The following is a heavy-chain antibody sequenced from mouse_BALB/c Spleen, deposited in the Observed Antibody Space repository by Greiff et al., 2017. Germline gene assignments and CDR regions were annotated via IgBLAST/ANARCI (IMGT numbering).Heavy chain of an antibody. CDR3: ARGDYYGYPFAY. V-gene: IGHV3-2*02. CDR2: ISYSGST. D-gene: IGHD1-2*01. CDR1: GYSITSDYA. Sequence: EVQLQESGPGLVKPSQSLSLTCTVTGYSITSDYAWNWIRQFPGNKLEWMGYISYSGSTSYNPSLKSRISITRDTSKNQFFLQLNSVTTEDTATYYCARGDYYGYPFAYWGQGTLVTVSA. J-gene: IGHJ3*01.